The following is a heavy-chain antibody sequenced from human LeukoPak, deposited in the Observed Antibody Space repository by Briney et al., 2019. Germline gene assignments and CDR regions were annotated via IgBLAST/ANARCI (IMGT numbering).Heavy chain of an antibody. Sequence: PSETLSLTCAVSGGSISSSNWWSWVRQPPGKGLEWIGEIYHSGSTNYNPSLKSRVTISVDKSKNQFSLKLSSVTAADTAVYYCAGAQHDGYNQDGDAFDIWGQGTMVTVSS. CDR3: AGAQHDGYNQDGDAFDI. V-gene: IGHV4-4*02. J-gene: IGHJ3*02. D-gene: IGHD5-24*01. CDR1: GGSISSSNW. CDR2: IYHSGST.